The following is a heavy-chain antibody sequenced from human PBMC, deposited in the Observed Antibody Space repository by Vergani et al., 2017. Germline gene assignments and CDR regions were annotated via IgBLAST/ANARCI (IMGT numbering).Heavy chain of an antibody. V-gene: IGHV4-59*01. Sequence: QVQLQESGPGLVKPSETLSLTCTVSGGSISSYYWSWIRQPPGKGLEWIGYSYYSGSTNYNPSLKSRVTISVDTSKNQFSLKLSSVTAADTAVYYCARGGGPTPIDYWGQGTLVTVSS. J-gene: IGHJ4*02. CDR1: GGSISSYY. D-gene: IGHD3-16*01. CDR3: ARGGGPTPIDY. CDR2: SYYSGST.